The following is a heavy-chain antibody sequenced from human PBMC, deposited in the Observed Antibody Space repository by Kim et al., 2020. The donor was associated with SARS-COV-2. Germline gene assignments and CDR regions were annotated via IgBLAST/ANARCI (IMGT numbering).Heavy chain of an antibody. V-gene: IGHV3-9*01. CDR3: AKGGELPYSEYFQH. CDR1: GFTFDDYA. Sequence: GGSLRLSCAASGFTFDDYAMHWVRQAPGKGLEWVSGISWNSGSIGYADSVKGRFTISRDNAKNSLYLQMNSLRAEDTALYYCAKGGELPYSEYFQHWGQGTLVTVSS. J-gene: IGHJ1*01. CDR2: ISWNSGSI. D-gene: IGHD1-26*01.